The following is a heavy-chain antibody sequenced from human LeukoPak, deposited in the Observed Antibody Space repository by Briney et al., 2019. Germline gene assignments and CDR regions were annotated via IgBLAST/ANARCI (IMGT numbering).Heavy chain of an antibody. V-gene: IGHV5-51*01. Sequence: GESLKISCKGSGYSFTSYWIGWVRQMPGKGLEWMGFIYPGDSDTRYSPSFQGQVTISADKSISTAYLQWSSLKASDTAMYYCARNWNPYYNWFDPWGQGTLVTVSS. D-gene: IGHD1-1*01. CDR3: ARNWNPYYNWFDP. CDR1: GYSFTSYW. J-gene: IGHJ5*02. CDR2: IYPGDSDT.